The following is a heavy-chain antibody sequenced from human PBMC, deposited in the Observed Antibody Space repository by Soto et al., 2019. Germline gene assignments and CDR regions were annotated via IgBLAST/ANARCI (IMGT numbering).Heavy chain of an antibody. V-gene: IGHV1-46*01. J-gene: IGHJ6*03. CDR1: GYTFTSYY. Sequence: ASVKVSCKASGYTFTSYYMHWVRQAPGQGLEWMGIINPSGGNTSYAQKFQGRVTMTTDTSTSTAYMELSSLRSDDTAVYYCARIPVDHLEWLSHYYYYYYMDVWGKGTTVTVSS. CDR2: INPSGGNT. CDR3: ARIPVDHLEWLSHYYYYYYMDV. D-gene: IGHD3-3*01.